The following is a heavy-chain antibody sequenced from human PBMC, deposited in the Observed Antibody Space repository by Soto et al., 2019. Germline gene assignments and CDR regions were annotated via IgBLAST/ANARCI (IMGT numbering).Heavy chain of an antibody. CDR2: LYHGETT. CDR1: GVYLTDDGYY. Sequence: SETLSLTCTVAGVYLTDDGYYWSWIRKSPGKGLEWIGHLYHGETTYTNPSLKSRPTISVDTSKTQFSLNLNSVTAADAAVYYSAGGLSGDKVDQWGQGTLVTVSS. CDR3: AGGLSGDKVDQ. D-gene: IGHD2-21*01. V-gene: IGHV4-30-4*02. J-gene: IGHJ4*02.